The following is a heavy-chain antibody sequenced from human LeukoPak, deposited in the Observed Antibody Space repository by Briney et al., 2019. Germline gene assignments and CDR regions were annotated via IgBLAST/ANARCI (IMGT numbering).Heavy chain of an antibody. CDR1: GFTFSSYS. CDR3: AKGWQGEQLGSDAFDI. J-gene: IGHJ3*02. D-gene: IGHD6-6*01. V-gene: IGHV3-48*01. Sequence: GGSLRLSCAASGFTFSSYSMNWVRQAPGKGLEWVSYISSSSSTIYYADSVKGRFTISRDNSKNTLYLQMNSLRAEDTAVYYCAKGWQGEQLGSDAFDIWGQGTMVTVSS. CDR2: ISSSSSTI.